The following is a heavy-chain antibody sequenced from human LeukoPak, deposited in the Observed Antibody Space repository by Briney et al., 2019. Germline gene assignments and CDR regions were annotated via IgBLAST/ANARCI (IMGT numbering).Heavy chain of an antibody. CDR2: IHYSGTT. CDR1: GGSISTYY. V-gene: IGHV4-59*08. D-gene: IGHD5-12*01. Sequence: SETLSLSCTVSGGSISTYYWSWIRQPPGKGLEWIGYIHYSGTTNYNPSLKNRVTISLDTSKNQFSLNLSSVTAADTAVYYCARMGGYSGYATHWGQGTLVTVSS. J-gene: IGHJ4*02. CDR3: ARMGGYSGYATH.